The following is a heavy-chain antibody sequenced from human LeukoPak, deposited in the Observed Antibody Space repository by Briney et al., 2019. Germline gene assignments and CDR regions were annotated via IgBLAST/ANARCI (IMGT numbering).Heavy chain of an antibody. CDR1: GASLTSNLYH. V-gene: IGHV4-39*01. J-gene: IGHJ4*01. CDR3: ARNAGFGESLIPY. Sequence: PSETLSLTCPVSGASLTSNLYHWGWIRQTPGKGLEWIGSTYYSGRTYDNPSLKSRVTISVDTSKNQFSLKLSSVTAADTAVYYFARNAGFGESLIPYWGGARLVTVSS. D-gene: IGHD3-10*01. CDR2: TYYSGRT.